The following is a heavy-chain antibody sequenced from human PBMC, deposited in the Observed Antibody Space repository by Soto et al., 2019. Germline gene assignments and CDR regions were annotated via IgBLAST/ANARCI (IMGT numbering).Heavy chain of an antibody. J-gene: IGHJ4*02. D-gene: IGHD6-13*01. CDR2: IYYSGST. CDR1: GGSISSGGYY. Sequence: PSETLSLTCTVSGGSISSGGYYWSWIRQHPGKGLEWIGYIYYSGSTYYNPSLKSRFTISVDTSKNQFSLKLIFVTAADTAVFYCARLKAAAGTSVLGTWDYWGQGTLVTVSS. CDR3: ARLKAAAGTSVLGTWDY. V-gene: IGHV4-31*03.